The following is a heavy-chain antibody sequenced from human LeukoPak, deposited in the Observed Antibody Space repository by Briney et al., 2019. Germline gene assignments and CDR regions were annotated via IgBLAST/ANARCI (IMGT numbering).Heavy chain of an antibody. D-gene: IGHD3-22*01. CDR2: IYYSGST. V-gene: IGHV4-59*01. CDR1: GGSFSGYY. J-gene: IGHJ3*02. Sequence: SETLSLTCAVYGGSFSGYYWSWIRQPPGKGLEWIGYIYYSGSTNYNPSLKSRVTISVDTSKNQFSLKLSSVTAADTAVYYCAREGGTYYYDNGAFDIWGQGTMVTVSS. CDR3: AREGGTYYYDNGAFDI.